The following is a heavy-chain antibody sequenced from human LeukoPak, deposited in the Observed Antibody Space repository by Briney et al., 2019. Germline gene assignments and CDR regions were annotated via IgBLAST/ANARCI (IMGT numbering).Heavy chain of an antibody. Sequence: GGSLRLSCAASGFTFSSYSMNWVRQAPGKGLEWVSYISSSSSTIYYADSVKGRFTISRDNSKNTLSLQMNSLRGDDTAVYYCASELRGYSFGYGDWGQGTLVTVSS. J-gene: IGHJ4*02. V-gene: IGHV3-48*01. D-gene: IGHD5-18*01. CDR1: GFTFSSYS. CDR3: ASELRGYSFGYGD. CDR2: ISSSSSTI.